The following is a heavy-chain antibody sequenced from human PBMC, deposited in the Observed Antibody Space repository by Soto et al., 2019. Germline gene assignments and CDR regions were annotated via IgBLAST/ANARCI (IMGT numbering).Heavy chain of an antibody. D-gene: IGHD2-8*02. CDR1: GGSISSYY. V-gene: IGHV4-59*12. Sequence: SETLSLTCTVSGGSISSYYWSWIRQPPGKGLECIGYIYYSGSTNYNPSLRSRVTISVDTSKNQFSLKLTSVTAADTAVYYCARDKITGLFDYWGQGTLVTVSS. CDR3: ARDKITGLFDY. J-gene: IGHJ4*02. CDR2: IYYSGST.